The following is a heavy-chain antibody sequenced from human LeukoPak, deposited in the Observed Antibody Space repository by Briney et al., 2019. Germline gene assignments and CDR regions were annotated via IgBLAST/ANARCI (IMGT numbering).Heavy chain of an antibody. CDR3: ARARCSRTSCNTESDY. D-gene: IGHD2-2*01. V-gene: IGHV3-74*01. CDR1: GFTFSPYW. J-gene: IGHJ4*02. Sequence: TGGSLRLSCAASGFTFSPYWMHWVRQAPGKGLVWVARITSDGSSTAYADSVKGRFTISRDNTKNTLYLHMNNLRAEDTAVYYCARARCSRTSCNTESDYWGQGTLVTVSS. CDR2: ITSDGSST.